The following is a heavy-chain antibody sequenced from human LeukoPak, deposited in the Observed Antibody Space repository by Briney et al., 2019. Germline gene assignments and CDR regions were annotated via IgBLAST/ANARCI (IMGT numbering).Heavy chain of an antibody. Sequence: SVKVSCKASVGTFSSYAISWVRQAPGQGLEWMGRIIPIFGTANYAQKFQGRVTITTDESTSTAYMELSSLRSEDTAVYYCARGIDYYDSSGEYYFDYWGQGTLVTVSS. CDR1: VGTFSSYA. V-gene: IGHV1-69*05. D-gene: IGHD3-22*01. CDR3: ARGIDYYDSSGEYYFDY. J-gene: IGHJ4*02. CDR2: IIPIFGTA.